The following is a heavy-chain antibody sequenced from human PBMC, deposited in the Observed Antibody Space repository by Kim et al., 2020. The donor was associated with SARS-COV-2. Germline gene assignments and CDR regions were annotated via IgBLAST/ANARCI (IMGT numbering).Heavy chain of an antibody. D-gene: IGHD2-2*02. CDR3: ASKNVVVPAAIEWGDYY. J-gene: IGHJ6*01. V-gene: IGHV3-33*01. Sequence: GGSLRLSCAASGFTFSSYGMHWVRQAPGKGLEWVAVIWYDGSNKYSADCVKGRFTISRDNSKTTLTLQMNSLRAEATDAYYCASKNVVVPAAIEWGDYY. CDR1: GFTFSSYG. CDR2: IWYDGSNK.